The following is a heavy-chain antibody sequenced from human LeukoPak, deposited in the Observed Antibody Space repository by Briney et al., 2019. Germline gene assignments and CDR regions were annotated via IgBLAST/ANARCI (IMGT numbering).Heavy chain of an antibody. D-gene: IGHD3-22*01. Sequence: PGRSLRLSCAASGFTFSSYGMHWVRQASGKGLEGVAVIWYDGSNKYYADSVKGRFTISRDNSKNTLYLQMNSLRAEDTAVYYCAKTGNYYDSSGYCLDYWGQGTLVTVSS. CDR3: AKTGNYYDSSGYCLDY. J-gene: IGHJ4*02. V-gene: IGHV3-33*06. CDR2: IWYDGSNK. CDR1: GFTFSSYG.